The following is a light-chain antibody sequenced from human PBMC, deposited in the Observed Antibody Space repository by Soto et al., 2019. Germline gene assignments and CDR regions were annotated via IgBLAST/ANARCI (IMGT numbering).Light chain of an antibody. CDR1: QTISNSY. V-gene: IGKV3-20*01. Sequence: EIVLTQSPGTLSLSPGERATLSCRASQTISNSYSAWYQQKPGQAPRLLIYGASTRATGIPERFSGSGSGTHFTLTISRLQPGDFAVYYCQVYGDSPPTFGQRTKVAIK. CDR3: QVYGDSPPT. J-gene: IGKJ1*01. CDR2: GAS.